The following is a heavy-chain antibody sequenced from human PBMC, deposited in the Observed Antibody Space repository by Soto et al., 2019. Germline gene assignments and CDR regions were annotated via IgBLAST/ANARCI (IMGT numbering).Heavy chain of an antibody. CDR1: GYSFTSYW. CDR3: ARPNCGGDCYSGGYFDL. Sequence: PGESLKISCKGSGYSFTSYWISWVRQMPGKGLEWMGIIYPGDSDTRYSPSFQGQVTISADKSISTAYLQWSSLKASDTAMYYCARPNCGGDCYSGGYFDLWGRGTLVTVSS. CDR2: IYPGDSDT. V-gene: IGHV5-51*01. J-gene: IGHJ2*01. D-gene: IGHD2-21*01.